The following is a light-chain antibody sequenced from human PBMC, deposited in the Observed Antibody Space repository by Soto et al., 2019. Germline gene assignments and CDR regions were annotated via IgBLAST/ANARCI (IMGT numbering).Light chain of an antibody. CDR2: EGS. J-gene: IGLJ1*01. CDR1: SSDIGSYNL. V-gene: IGLV2-23*01. Sequence: SVLAHRAPSSGSRGQSITISRTGTSSDIGSYNLVSWYQQHPGEAPKLMIYEGSKRPSGVSNRFSGSKSGNTASLTISGLQADDEAQYYCCSYAGSRTDDYVCGTGTKVTVL. CDR3: CSYAGSRTDDYV.